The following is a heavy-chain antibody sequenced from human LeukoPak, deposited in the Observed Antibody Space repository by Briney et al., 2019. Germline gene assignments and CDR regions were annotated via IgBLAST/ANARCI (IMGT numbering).Heavy chain of an antibody. CDR3: AKDHAREQQMLLDY. CDR1: GFTFSSYG. J-gene: IGHJ4*02. D-gene: IGHD6-13*01. CDR2: ISYDGNTK. Sequence: GGSLRLSCAVSGFTFSSYGMHWVRQAPGKGLEWVAVISYDGNTKYYADSVKCRFTISRDNSKNTLYLQMDSLRAEDTAVYYFAKDHAREQQMLLDYWGQGTLVTVSS. V-gene: IGHV3-30*18.